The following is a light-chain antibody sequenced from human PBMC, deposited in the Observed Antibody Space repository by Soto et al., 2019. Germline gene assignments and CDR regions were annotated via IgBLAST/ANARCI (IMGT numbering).Light chain of an antibody. CDR2: GIF. J-gene: IGKJ5*01. Sequence: EIVLTQSPATLSVSPGERGTLSCRASQSVSNNLAWYQQNPCQAPRLLIYGIFTRATGVPARFSGSGSGTDFTLTISSLEPEDFALYYCQQRNSWPTITFGQGTRLEIK. CDR1: QSVSNN. V-gene: IGKV3-11*01. CDR3: QQRNSWPTIT.